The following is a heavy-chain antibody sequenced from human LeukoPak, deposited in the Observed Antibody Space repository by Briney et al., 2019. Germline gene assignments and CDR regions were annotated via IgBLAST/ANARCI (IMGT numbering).Heavy chain of an antibody. CDR2: ISGSGGST. V-gene: IGHV3-23*01. CDR1: GFTFSSYA. J-gene: IGHJ3*02. CDR3: AKDLLLRSGSYPPPLDAFDI. D-gene: IGHD1-26*01. Sequence: GGSLRLSCAASGFTFSSYAMSWVRQAPGKGLEWVSAISGSGGSTYYADSVKGRFTISRDNSKNTLYLQMNSLRAEDTAVYYCAKDLLLRSGSYPPPLDAFDIWGQGTMVTVSS.